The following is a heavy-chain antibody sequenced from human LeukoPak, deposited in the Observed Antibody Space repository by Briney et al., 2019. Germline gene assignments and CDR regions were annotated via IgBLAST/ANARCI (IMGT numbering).Heavy chain of an antibody. CDR3: ARDNLGGYSYGCMGY. CDR1: GFIFSSYG. Sequence: QTGGSLRLSCAASGFIFSSYGMHWVRQAPGKGLEWVAVISYDGSNKYYADSVKGRFTISRDNSKNTLYLQMNSLRAEDTAVYYCARDNLGGYSYGCMGYWGQGTLVTVSS. J-gene: IGHJ4*02. D-gene: IGHD5-18*01. V-gene: IGHV3-30*03. CDR2: ISYDGSNK.